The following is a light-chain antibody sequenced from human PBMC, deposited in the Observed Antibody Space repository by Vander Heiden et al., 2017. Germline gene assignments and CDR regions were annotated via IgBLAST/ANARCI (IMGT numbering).Light chain of an antibody. CDR1: QDINNN. CDR3: QRYNNCLLFT. V-gene: IGKV1-27*01. J-gene: IGKJ3*01. CDR2: AAS. Sequence: PSTLSGSIGDRVTLSCRASQDINNNLAWYQQKPGKGPRLLIYAASTLQSGVPARFSGSGYGTDFTLTISSLQSEDVAAYYCQRYNNCLLFTFGHGTKVEIK.